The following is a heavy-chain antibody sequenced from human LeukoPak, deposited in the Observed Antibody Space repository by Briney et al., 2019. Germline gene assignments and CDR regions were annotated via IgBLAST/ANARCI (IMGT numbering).Heavy chain of an antibody. Sequence: GESLKISCKGSGYSFTSYWIVWVRQMPGKGLEWMGIIYPGDSDTRYSPSFQGQVTISADKSISTAYLQWSSLKASDTAMYYCARQLSYGYGENYYMDVWGKGTTVTVSS. CDR3: ARQLSYGYGENYYMDV. CDR2: IYPGDSDT. J-gene: IGHJ6*03. CDR1: GYSFTSYW. V-gene: IGHV5-51*01. D-gene: IGHD5-18*01.